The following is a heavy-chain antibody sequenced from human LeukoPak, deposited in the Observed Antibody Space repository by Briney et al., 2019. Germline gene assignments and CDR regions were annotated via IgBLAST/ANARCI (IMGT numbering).Heavy chain of an antibody. CDR3: AKEDSSSWYYFDY. V-gene: IGHV3-23*01. D-gene: IGHD6-13*01. Sequence: GGSLRLSCAASGITFTSSSMTWVRQAPGKGLEWVSAISGSGGSTYYADSVKGRFTISRDNSKNTLYLQMNSLRAEDTAVYYYAKEDSSSWYYFDYWGQGTLVTVSS. CDR1: GITFTSSS. CDR2: ISGSGGST. J-gene: IGHJ4*02.